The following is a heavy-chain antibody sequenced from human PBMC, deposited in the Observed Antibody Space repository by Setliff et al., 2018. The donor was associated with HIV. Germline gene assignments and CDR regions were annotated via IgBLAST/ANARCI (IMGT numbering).Heavy chain of an antibody. CDR1: GYTFTNYA. J-gene: IGHJ4*02. D-gene: IGHD2-21*01. V-gene: IGHV1-3*01. CDR2: INAGNDNT. CDR3: ARVPYDCAYCYFDY. Sequence: WASVKVSCKASGYTFTNYAMHWVRQAPGQRLEWMGWINAGNDNTKYSHRFQGRVTITRDTSASTAYMELSSLRSEDTAVYYCARVPYDCAYCYFDYWGQGTLVTVSS.